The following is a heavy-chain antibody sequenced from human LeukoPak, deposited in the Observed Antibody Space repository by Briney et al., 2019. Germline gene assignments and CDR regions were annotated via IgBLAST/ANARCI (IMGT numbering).Heavy chain of an antibody. CDR2: ISGSGGST. J-gene: IGHJ6*03. D-gene: IGHD3-10*01. V-gene: IGHV3-23*01. Sequence: PGGSLRLSCAASGFTFSNAWMSWVRQAPGKGLEWVSAISGSGGSTYYADSVKGRFTISRDNSKNTLYLQMNSLRAEDTAVYYCAKDQGSYYGSGSYFYYYYTDVWGKGTTVTVSS. CDR1: GFTFSNAW. CDR3: AKDQGSYYGSGSYFYYYYTDV.